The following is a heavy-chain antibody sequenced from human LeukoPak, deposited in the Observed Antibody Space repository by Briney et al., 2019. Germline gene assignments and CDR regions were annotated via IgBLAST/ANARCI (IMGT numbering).Heavy chain of an antibody. Sequence: SETLSLTCAVYGGSFSGYYWSWIRQPPGKGLEWIGEINHSGSTNYNPSLKSRVTISVDTSKNQFSLKLSSVTAADTAVYYCARSPRYMTGYLLPFDYWGQGTLVTVSS. CDR2: INHSGST. CDR1: GGSFSGYY. V-gene: IGHV4-34*01. J-gene: IGHJ4*02. CDR3: ARSPRYMTGYLLPFDY. D-gene: IGHD3-9*01.